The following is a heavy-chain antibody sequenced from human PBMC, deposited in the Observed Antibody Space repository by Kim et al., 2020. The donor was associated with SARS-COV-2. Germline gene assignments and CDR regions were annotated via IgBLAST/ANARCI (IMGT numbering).Heavy chain of an antibody. CDR1: GGSISSSNW. V-gene: IGHV4-4*02. Sequence: SETLSLTCAVSGGSISSSNWWSWVRQPPGKGLEWIGEIYHSGSTNYNPSLKSRVTISVDKSKNQFSLKLSSVTAADTAVYYCARSPPGRDATYYYDSSGYYYLDYWGQGTLVTVSS. D-gene: IGHD3-22*01. CDR2: IYHSGST. J-gene: IGHJ4*02. CDR3: ARSPPGRDATYYYDSSGYYYLDY.